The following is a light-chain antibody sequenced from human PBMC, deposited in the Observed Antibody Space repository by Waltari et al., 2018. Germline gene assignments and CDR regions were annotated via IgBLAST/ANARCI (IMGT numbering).Light chain of an antibody. CDR2: NVS. CDR3: QQYKTYWT. J-gene: IGKJ1*01. CDR1: QSVRTS. Sequence: DIQMTQSPSTLSASVADSVTITCRASQSVRTSLAWYHHKAGRAPKLLIYNVSTLKNGVPSRFSGSGSGTEFTLTISSLQPDDFGTYYCQQYKTYWTFGQGTKVEMK. V-gene: IGKV1-5*03.